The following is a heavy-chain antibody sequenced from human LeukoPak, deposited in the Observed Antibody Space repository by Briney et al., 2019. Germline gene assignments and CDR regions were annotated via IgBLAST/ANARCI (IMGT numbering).Heavy chain of an antibody. V-gene: IGHV4-61*02. Sequence: PSETLSLTCTVSGGSISSGSYYWSWIRQPAGKGLEWIGRIYTSGSTNYNPSLKSRVTISVDTSKNQFSLKLSSVTAADTAVYYCARLPRHYYGSGSSDWGPWGQGTLVTVSS. D-gene: IGHD3-10*01. CDR1: GGSISSGSYY. CDR2: IYTSGST. CDR3: ARLPRHYYGSGSSDWGP. J-gene: IGHJ5*02.